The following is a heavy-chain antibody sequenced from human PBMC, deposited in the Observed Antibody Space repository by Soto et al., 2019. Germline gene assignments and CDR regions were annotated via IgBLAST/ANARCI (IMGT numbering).Heavy chain of an antibody. Sequence: LRLSCATSGFPFNDYYMTWIRQAPGKGLEWLSHISPKSTFRNYADSVKGRFTISRDNTESSLFLQMNSLGVDDTAVYSCVRGGGGGLFEHWGQGVLVTVSS. CDR1: GFPFNDYY. CDR3: VRGGGGGLFEH. J-gene: IGHJ4*02. V-gene: IGHV3-11*06. D-gene: IGHD2-21*01. CDR2: ISPKSTFR.